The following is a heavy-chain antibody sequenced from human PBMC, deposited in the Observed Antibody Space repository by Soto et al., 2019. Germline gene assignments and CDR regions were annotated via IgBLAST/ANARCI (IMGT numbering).Heavy chain of an antibody. CDR1: GFTFSRYG. CDR2: IWYDGSNK. D-gene: IGHD3-22*01. Sequence: GGSLRDWCAASGFTFSRYGMHWVRQAPGKGLEWVAVIWYDGSNKYYADSVKGRFTISRDNSKNTLYLQMNSLRAEDTAVYYCARAGYYDSPHYDYWGQGTLVTVSS. J-gene: IGHJ4*02. V-gene: IGHV3-33*01. CDR3: ARAGYYDSPHYDY.